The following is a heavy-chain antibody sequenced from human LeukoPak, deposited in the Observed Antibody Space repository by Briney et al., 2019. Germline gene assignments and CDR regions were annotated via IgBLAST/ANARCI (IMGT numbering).Heavy chain of an antibody. V-gene: IGHV1-2*02. CDR3: ARGSNGGYYYDSSGSYYYGMDV. CDR2: INPNSGGT. D-gene: IGHD3-22*01. CDR1: GYTFTGYY. J-gene: IGHJ6*02. Sequence: ASVKVSCKASGYTFTGYYMHWVRQAPGQGLEWMGWINPNSGGTNYAQKFQGRVTMTRDTSISTAYMELSRLRSDDTAVYYCARGSNGGYYYDSSGSYYYGMDVWGQGTTVTVSS.